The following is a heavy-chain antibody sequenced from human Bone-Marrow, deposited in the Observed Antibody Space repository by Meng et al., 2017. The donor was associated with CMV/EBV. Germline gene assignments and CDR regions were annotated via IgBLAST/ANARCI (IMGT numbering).Heavy chain of an antibody. CDR3: ARGRSYYDSSGYFDD. Sequence: SVKVSCKASGGTFSSYAISWVRQAPGQGLEWTGGIIPIFGTANYAQKFQGRVTITTDESTSTAYMELSSLRSEDTAVYYCARGRSYYDSSGYFDDWGQGTLVTVSS. J-gene: IGHJ4*02. D-gene: IGHD3-22*01. CDR2: IIPIFGTA. V-gene: IGHV1-69*05. CDR1: GGTFSSYA.